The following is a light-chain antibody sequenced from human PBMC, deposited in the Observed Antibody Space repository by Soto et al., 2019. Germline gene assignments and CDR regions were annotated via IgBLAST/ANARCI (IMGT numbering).Light chain of an antibody. Sequence: DIQMTQSPSSLSASVGDRVTITCRASQSISSYLNWYQQKPGKAPKLLIYAASSLQSGVPSRFSGSGSGTDFTLTISSLQPEDFATYYCQQSYSNLRTFGQGTK. CDR1: QSISSY. J-gene: IGKJ1*01. CDR3: QQSYSNLRT. V-gene: IGKV1-39*01. CDR2: AAS.